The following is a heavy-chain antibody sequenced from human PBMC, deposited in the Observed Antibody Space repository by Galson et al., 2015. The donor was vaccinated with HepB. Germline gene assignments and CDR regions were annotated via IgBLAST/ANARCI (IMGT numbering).Heavy chain of an antibody. V-gene: IGHV3-33*01. Sequence: SLRLSCAASGFTFSSYGMHWVRQAPGKGLEWVAVIWYDGSNKYYADSVKGRFTISRDNSKNTPYLQMNSLRAEDTAVYYCARDFGPGGIAAAGFNWGQGTLVTVSS. CDR2: IWYDGSNK. D-gene: IGHD6-13*01. CDR1: GFTFSSYG. J-gene: IGHJ4*02. CDR3: ARDFGPGGIAAAGFN.